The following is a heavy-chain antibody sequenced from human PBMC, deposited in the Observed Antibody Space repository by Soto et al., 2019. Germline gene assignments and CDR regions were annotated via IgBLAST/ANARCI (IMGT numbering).Heavy chain of an antibody. J-gene: IGHJ4*02. D-gene: IGHD3-16*01. V-gene: IGHV3-30*18. CDR1: GFTFSNYA. Sequence: QVQLVESGGGVVQPGRSLRLSCAASGFTFSNYAMHWVRQAPGKGLEWVALTSYDGNNEYYTDSVKGRFTISRDNSKNTLFLQMNSPRPEDTAVYYCAKDKGVFTWATSYFDYWGQGALVTVSS. CDR3: AKDKGVFTWATSYFDY. CDR2: TSYDGNNE.